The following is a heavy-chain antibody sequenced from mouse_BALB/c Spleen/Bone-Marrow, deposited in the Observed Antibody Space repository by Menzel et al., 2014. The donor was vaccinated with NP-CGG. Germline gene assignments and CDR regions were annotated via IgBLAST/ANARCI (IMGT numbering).Heavy chain of an antibody. CDR3: SRHYYTTPHYAIDY. V-gene: IGHV1S81*02. D-gene: IGHD1-1*01. J-gene: IGHJ4*01. CDR2: INPSNGGT. Sequence: VQLQQSGAELVKPGASVKLSCKASGYTFTNYYIYWVKQRPGQGLEWIGGINPSNGGTKFNEKFKNKATLTIDKSSSTDSIHLRTLSSEGSAVYYSSRHYYTTPHYAIDYWGQRTPVTVSS. CDR1: GYTFTNYY.